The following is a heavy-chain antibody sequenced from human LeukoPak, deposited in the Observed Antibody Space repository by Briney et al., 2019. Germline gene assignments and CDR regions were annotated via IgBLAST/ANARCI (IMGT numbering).Heavy chain of an antibody. CDR2: ISSSSSYI. CDR1: GFTFSSYC. J-gene: IGHJ4*02. V-gene: IGHV3-21*01. Sequence: GGSLRLSCAASGFTFSSYCMNWVRQAPGKGLEWVSSISSSSSYIYYADSVKGRFTISRDNAKNSLYLQMNSLRAEDTAVYYCARACGGDCYLGFDYWGQGTLVTVSS. D-gene: IGHD2-21*01. CDR3: ARACGGDCYLGFDY.